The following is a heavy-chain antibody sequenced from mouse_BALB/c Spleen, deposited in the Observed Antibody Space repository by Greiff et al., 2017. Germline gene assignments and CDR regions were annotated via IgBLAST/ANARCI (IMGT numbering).Heavy chain of an antibody. V-gene: IGHV7-3*02. CDR2: IRNKANGYTT. CDR3: ARFYYYMDY. D-gene: IGHD1-1*01. J-gene: IGHJ4*01. Sequence: DVMLVESGGGLVQPGGSLRFSCATSGFTFTDYYMSWVRQPPGKALEWLGFIRNKANGYTTEYSASVKGRFTISRDNSQSILYLQMNTLRAEDSATYYCARFYYYMDYWGQGTSVTVSS. CDR1: GFTFTDYY.